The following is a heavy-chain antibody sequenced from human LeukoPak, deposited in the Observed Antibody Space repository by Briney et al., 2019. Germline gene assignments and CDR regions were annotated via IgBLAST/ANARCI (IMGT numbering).Heavy chain of an antibody. D-gene: IGHD4-17*01. CDR3: ARDYGDYGWFDP. Sequence: SETLSLTCAVYGGSFSGYYWSWIRQPPGKGLEWIGEINHSGSTNYNPSLKSRVTISVDTSKNQFSLKLSSVTAADTAVYYCARDYGDYGWFDPWGQGTLVTVSS. V-gene: IGHV4-34*01. CDR2: INHSGST. CDR1: GGSFSGYY. J-gene: IGHJ5*02.